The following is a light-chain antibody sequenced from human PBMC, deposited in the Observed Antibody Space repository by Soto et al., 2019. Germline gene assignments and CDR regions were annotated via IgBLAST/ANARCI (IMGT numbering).Light chain of an antibody. Sequence: EIVLTQSPGTLSLSPGERATFSCRTSQTINTEFLAWYQQRPGLAPRLLIHGTSNRATGIPDRFSGSGSATDFTLTISALEPEDFAVYYCQRYGSSPLYAFGQGTKLEI. J-gene: IGKJ2*01. CDR1: QTINTEF. CDR2: GTS. V-gene: IGKV3-20*01. CDR3: QRYGSSPLYA.